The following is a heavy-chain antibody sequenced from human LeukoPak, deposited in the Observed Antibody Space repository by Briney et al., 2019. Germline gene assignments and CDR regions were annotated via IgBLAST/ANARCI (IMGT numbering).Heavy chain of an antibody. V-gene: IGHV4-4*09. CDR2: IYTSGST. D-gene: IGHD3-3*01. Sequence: SETLSLTCTVSGGSISNYYWSWIRQPPGKGLEWIGYIYTSGSTNYNPSLKSRVTISVDTSKNQFSLKLSSVTAADTAVYYCARVSPWSGWGPVAQNWFDPWGQGTLVTVSS. J-gene: IGHJ5*02. CDR1: GGSISNYY. CDR3: ARVSPWSGWGPVAQNWFDP.